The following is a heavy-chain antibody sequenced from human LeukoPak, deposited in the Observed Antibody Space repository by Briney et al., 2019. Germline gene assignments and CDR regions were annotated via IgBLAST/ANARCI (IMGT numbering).Heavy chain of an antibody. CDR1: GYSISSGYY. Sequence: SETLSLTCALSGYSISSGYYWGWTRQPPGKGLEWIGSIYHSGNTYYNPSLKSRVTISLDTSRNQFSLKLSSVTSADTAVYYCARVGASYVGNYYVDVWGKGTTVTVTS. CDR3: ARVGASYVGNYYVDV. CDR2: IYHSGNT. D-gene: IGHD3-10*02. J-gene: IGHJ6*03. V-gene: IGHV4-38-2*01.